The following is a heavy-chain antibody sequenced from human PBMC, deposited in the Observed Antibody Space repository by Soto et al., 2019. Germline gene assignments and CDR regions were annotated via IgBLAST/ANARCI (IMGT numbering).Heavy chain of an antibody. CDR2: IYYSGST. Sequence: QVQLQESGPGLVKPSETLSLTCTVSGGSISSYYWSWIRQPPGKGLEWIGYIYYSGSTNYNPSLKRRVTIYVHTSKNQFHLKLSSVTAADTAVYYCASFPAYGDYRFGYWGQGTLVTVSS. CDR1: GGSISSYY. V-gene: IGHV4-59*01. CDR3: ASFPAYGDYRFGY. J-gene: IGHJ4*02. D-gene: IGHD4-17*01.